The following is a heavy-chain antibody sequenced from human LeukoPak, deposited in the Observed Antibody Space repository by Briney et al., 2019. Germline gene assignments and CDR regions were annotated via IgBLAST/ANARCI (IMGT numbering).Heavy chain of an antibody. CDR3: ARAGGPYSNSDY. D-gene: IGHD6-13*01. CDR1: GYSYPTYW. CDR2: IYPGDSDT. Sequence: GESLKISCKGSGYSYPTYWIGWVRQMPGRGLEWMGIIYPGDSDTRYSPSSQGQVTISADKSISTAYLQWSSLKASDTAMYYCARAGGPYSNSDYWGQGTLVTVSS. V-gene: IGHV5-51*01. J-gene: IGHJ4*01.